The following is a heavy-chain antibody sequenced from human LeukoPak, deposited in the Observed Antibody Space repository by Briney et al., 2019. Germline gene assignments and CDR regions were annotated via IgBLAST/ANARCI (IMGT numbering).Heavy chain of an antibody. V-gene: IGHV3-21*01. CDR1: GFTFSSYS. J-gene: IGHJ6*03. CDR2: ISSSSSYI. D-gene: IGHD1-26*01. Sequence: GGSLRLSCAASGFTFSSYSMNWVRQAPGKGLEWVSSISSSSSYIYYADSVKGRFTISRDNAKNSLYLQMNSLRAEDTAVYYCARDLYSGGYLDVWGKGTTVTVSS. CDR3: ARDLYSGGYLDV.